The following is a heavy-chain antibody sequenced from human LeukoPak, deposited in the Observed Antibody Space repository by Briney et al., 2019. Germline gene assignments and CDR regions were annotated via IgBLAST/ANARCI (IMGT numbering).Heavy chain of an antibody. CDR1: GGTFSSYA. V-gene: IGHV1-69*13. J-gene: IGHJ4*02. CDR2: IIPIFGTA. Sequence: GASVKVSCKASGGTFSSYAISWVRQAPGQGLEWMGGIIPIFGTANYAQKFQGRVTITADESTSTAYMELSSLRSEDTAVYYCARGRNIAAAGPVDYWGQGTLVTVSS. D-gene: IGHD6-13*01. CDR3: ARGRNIAAAGPVDY.